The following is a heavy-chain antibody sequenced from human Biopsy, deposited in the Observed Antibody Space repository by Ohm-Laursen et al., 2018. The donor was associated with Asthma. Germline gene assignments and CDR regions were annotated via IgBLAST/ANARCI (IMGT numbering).Heavy chain of an antibody. V-gene: IGHV1-18*04. CDR3: ARERAVLVVGAKGNWFDP. Sequence: ASVKVSCKASGYTFRSYSITWVRQAPGQGLEWMGWINTNNGHTQYAQKFQGRVTMTTDTSTSTAYLELRSLRSDDTAVYYCARERAVLVVGAKGNWFDPWGQGTRVTVSS. CDR2: INTNNGHT. D-gene: IGHD2-15*01. J-gene: IGHJ5*02. CDR1: GYTFRSYS.